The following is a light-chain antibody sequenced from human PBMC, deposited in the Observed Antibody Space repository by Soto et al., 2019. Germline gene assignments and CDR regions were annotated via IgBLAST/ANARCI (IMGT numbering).Light chain of an antibody. CDR3: HQYRGSPLIT. J-gene: IGKJ5*01. CDR1: QSVSSSS. CDR2: GAS. V-gene: IGKV3-20*01. Sequence: EVVLTQSPGTLSLSLGERATLSCRASQSVSSSSLAWYQQKPGQAPRLLIYGASNRATGIPDRCSGSGSGTDFSLTISRLEPEDFAVYYCHQYRGSPLITFGQGTRLEI.